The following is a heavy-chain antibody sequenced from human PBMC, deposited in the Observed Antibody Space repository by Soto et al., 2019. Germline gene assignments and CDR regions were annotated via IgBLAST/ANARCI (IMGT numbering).Heavy chain of an antibody. CDR2: INPSGGST. J-gene: IGHJ4*02. Sequence: ASVKVSCKASGYTFTSYYMHWVRQSPGQGLEWTRIINPSGGSTSYAQKFQGRVTMTRAPSTSTVYMELSSLRSEDTSVYYRARPLAAAGLEFEYWGQGTLVSVSS. CDR1: GYTFTSYY. CDR3: ARPLAAAGLEFEY. D-gene: IGHD6-13*01. V-gene: IGHV1-46*01.